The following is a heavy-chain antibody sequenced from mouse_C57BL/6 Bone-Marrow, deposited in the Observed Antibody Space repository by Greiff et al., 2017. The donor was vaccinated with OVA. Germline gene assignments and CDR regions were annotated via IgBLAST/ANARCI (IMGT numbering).Heavy chain of an antibody. CDR3: ARGADY. Sequence: QVQLQQSGAELARPGASVKLSCKASGYTFTSYGISWVKQRTGQGLGWIGEIYPRSGNTYYNEKFKGKATLTADKSSSTAYMELRSLTSEDSAVYFCARGADYWGQGTTLTVSS. CDR1: GYTFTSYG. CDR2: IYPRSGNT. V-gene: IGHV1-81*01. J-gene: IGHJ2*01.